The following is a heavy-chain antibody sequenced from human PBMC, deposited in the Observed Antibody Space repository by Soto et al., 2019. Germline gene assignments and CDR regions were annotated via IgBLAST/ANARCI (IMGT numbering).Heavy chain of an antibody. D-gene: IGHD3-10*01. J-gene: IGHJ6*02. Sequence: VGSLRLSCAASGFTFSRYAMNWVRQAPGRGLQWISGISVSGDNTSYVESVRGRSTVYRDNSKNTLYLQMNNLRAEDTALYYCAKDGKMRTKVWFPAGYGMDVWGQGTTVTVSS. CDR2: ISVSGDNT. CDR1: GFTFSRYA. CDR3: AKDGKMRTKVWFPAGYGMDV. V-gene: IGHV3-23*01.